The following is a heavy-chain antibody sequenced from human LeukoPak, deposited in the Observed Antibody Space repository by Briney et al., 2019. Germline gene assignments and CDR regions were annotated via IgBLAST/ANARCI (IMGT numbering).Heavy chain of an antibody. Sequence: GGSLRLSCAASGFTFGTYSVNWVRQAPGKGLEWVSSISSSSSYIYYADSLMGRFTISRDNAKNSLYLQMNSLRAEDTAVYYCATVGATPLPRWGQGTLVTVSS. D-gene: IGHD1-26*01. J-gene: IGHJ4*02. CDR3: ATVGATPLPR. V-gene: IGHV3-21*01. CDR1: GFTFGTYS. CDR2: ISSSSSYI.